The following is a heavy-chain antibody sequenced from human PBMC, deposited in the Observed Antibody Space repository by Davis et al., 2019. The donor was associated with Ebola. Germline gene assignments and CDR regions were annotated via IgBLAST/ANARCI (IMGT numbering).Heavy chain of an antibody. CDR2: IYYSGST. CDR3: ARVSDTIFGVGEIDY. CDR1: GGSISSYY. D-gene: IGHD3-3*01. V-gene: IGHV4-59*01. Sequence: MPGGSLRLSCTVSGGSISSYYWSWIRQPPGKGLEWIGYIYYSGSTYYNPSLKSRVTISVDTSKNQFSLKLSSVTAADTAVYYCARVSDTIFGVGEIDYWGQGTLVTVSS. J-gene: IGHJ4*02.